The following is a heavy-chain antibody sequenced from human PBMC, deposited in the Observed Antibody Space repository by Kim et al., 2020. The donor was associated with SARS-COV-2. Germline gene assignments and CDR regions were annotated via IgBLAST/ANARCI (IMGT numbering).Heavy chain of an antibody. CDR3: TMAGIVGAYYFDY. CDR2: IYHSGST. D-gene: IGHD1-26*01. V-gene: IGHV4-38-2*02. CDR1: GYSISSGYY. Sequence: SETLSLICTVSGYSISSGYYWGWIRQPPGKGLEWIGSIYHSGSTYYNPSLKSRVTISVDTSKNQFSLKLSSVTAADTAVYYCTMAGIVGAYYFDYWGQGT. J-gene: IGHJ4*02.